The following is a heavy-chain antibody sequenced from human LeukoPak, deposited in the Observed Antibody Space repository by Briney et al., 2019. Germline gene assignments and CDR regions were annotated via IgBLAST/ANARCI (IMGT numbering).Heavy chain of an antibody. J-gene: IGHJ6*02. V-gene: IGHV3-30*18. CDR1: GFTFSSYW. CDR3: AKSSRDYRYYYGMDV. CDR2: ISYDGNNK. D-gene: IGHD4-11*01. Sequence: GGSLRLSCAASGFTFSSYWMHWVRQAPGKGLECVAVISYDGNNKYYGDSVKGRFTISRDNSKNTLYLQMNSLRAEDTAVYYCAKSSRDYRYYYGMDVWGQGTTVTVSS.